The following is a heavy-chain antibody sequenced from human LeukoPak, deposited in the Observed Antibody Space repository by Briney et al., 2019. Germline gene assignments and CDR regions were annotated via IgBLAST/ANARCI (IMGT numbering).Heavy chain of an antibody. J-gene: IGHJ6*02. V-gene: IGHV4-30-4*01. Sequence: SQTLSLTCTVSGVSISGGNYYRSWIRQPPGKGLEWIGYIYYSGSTYYTPSLKSRVTISVDSSKNQFSLKLSSVTAADTAVYYCARDHSGSYPYYYYYGMDVWGQGTTVTVSS. CDR3: ARDHSGSYPYYYYYGMDV. D-gene: IGHD1-26*01. CDR1: GVSISGGNYY. CDR2: IYYSGST.